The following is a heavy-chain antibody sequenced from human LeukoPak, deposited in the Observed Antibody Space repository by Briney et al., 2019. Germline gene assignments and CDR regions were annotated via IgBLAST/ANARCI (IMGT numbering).Heavy chain of an antibody. CDR1: GGSINNYY. D-gene: IGHD6-19*01. Sequence: SETLSLTCTVSGGSINNYYWSWIRQPPGKGLEWIGYIYYCGSTNYNPSLKSRVTISVDRSKNQFSLKVSSVTAADTAVYYCAAESERWLVRSWGQGTLVTVSS. J-gene: IGHJ4*02. V-gene: IGHV4-59*01. CDR2: IYYCGST. CDR3: AAESERWLVRS.